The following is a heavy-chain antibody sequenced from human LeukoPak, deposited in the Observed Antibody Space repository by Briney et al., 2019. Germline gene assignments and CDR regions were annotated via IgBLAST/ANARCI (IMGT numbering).Heavy chain of an antibody. Sequence: SETLSLTCTVSGGSISSSYWSWIRQPLGKGLEWIGYAYYSGNINYNPSLKSRVIISLDKSKKQFSLRLRSVTAADTAVYYCASLNLEELSFDYWGQGTRVTVSS. CDR2: AYYSGNI. CDR3: ASLNLEELSFDY. CDR1: GGSISSSY. V-gene: IGHV4-59*01. D-gene: IGHD3-3*01. J-gene: IGHJ4*02.